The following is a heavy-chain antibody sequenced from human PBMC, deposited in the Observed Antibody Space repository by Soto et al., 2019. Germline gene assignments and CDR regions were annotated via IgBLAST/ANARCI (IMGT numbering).Heavy chain of an antibody. V-gene: IGHV3-30*03. CDR3: ARWVGGSMFDNSGKYDS. D-gene: IGHD3-22*01. Sequence: QVQLVESGGGVVQPGRSLRLTCAASGFTFSSSGMHWVRQAPGKGLEWVALIAYDGSKTYYGDSVGGRFTISRDNSENTLFLQMNSLRAEDTAVYYCARWVGGSMFDNSGKYDSWGQGTLVTVSS. J-gene: IGHJ5*01. CDR2: IAYDGSKT. CDR1: GFTFSSSG.